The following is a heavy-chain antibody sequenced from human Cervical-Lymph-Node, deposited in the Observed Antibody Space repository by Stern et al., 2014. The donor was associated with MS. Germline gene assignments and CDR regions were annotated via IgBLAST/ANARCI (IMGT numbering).Heavy chain of an antibody. CDR3: ARVRKSDYGDSYFDF. D-gene: IGHD4-17*01. Sequence: EVQLVESGGGVVRPGGSLRLSCAASGFNFDDYAMTWVRQAPGQGLAWVSGINWKGSSAGHADSVKGRFTISRDNAKNSLYLQMDRRRAEDTDVYHCARVRKSDYGDSYFDFWGQGTLVTVSS. CDR2: INWKGSSA. J-gene: IGHJ4*02. V-gene: IGHV3-20*01. CDR1: GFNFDDYA.